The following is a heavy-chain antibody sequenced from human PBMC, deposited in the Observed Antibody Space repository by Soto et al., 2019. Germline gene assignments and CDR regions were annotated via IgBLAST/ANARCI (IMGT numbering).Heavy chain of an antibody. J-gene: IGHJ6*02. Sequence: QAQLVQSGAEVKKPGASVKVSCKASGYTFTSYDIIWVRQATGQGLEWMGWMNPNSGNTGYAQKFQGRVTMTRNTSISTAYMELSSLRSEDTAVYYCARGGDYGGNSGYYYYGMDVWGQGTTVTVSS. CDR1: GYTFTSYD. V-gene: IGHV1-8*01. CDR3: ARGGDYGGNSGYYYYGMDV. D-gene: IGHD4-17*01. CDR2: MNPNSGNT.